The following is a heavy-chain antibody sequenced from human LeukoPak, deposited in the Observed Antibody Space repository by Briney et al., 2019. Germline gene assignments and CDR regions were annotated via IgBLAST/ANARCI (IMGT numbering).Heavy chain of an antibody. D-gene: IGHD5-18*01. J-gene: IGHJ4*02. CDR1: GYTFTSYD. V-gene: IGHV1-8*01. Sequence: ASVKVSCKASGYTFTSYDINWVRQATGRGLEWMGWMNPNSGNTGYAQKFQGRVTMTRNTSISTAYMELSSLRSEDTAVYYCALGGYSYGFSGGFDYWGQGTLVTVSS. CDR2: MNPNSGNT. CDR3: ALGGYSYGFSGGFDY.